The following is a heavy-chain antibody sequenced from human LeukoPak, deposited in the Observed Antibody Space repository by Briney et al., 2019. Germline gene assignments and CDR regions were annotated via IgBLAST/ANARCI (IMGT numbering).Heavy chain of an antibody. CDR3: ARGVSSGWYLDYYYMDV. V-gene: IGHV4-34*01. Sequence: TSSETLSLTCAVYGGSFSGYYWSWIRQPPGKGLEWIGEINHSGSTNYNPSLKSRVTISVDTSKNQFSLKLSSVTAADTAVYYCARGVSSGWYLDYYYMDVWGKGTTVTVSS. CDR1: GGSFSGYY. J-gene: IGHJ6*03. D-gene: IGHD6-19*01. CDR2: INHSGST.